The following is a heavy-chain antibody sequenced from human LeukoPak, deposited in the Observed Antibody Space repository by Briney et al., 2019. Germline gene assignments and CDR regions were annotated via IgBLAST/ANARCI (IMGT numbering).Heavy chain of an antibody. J-gene: IGHJ4*02. CDR1: GFTFDDYA. CDR3: ARLDSSGWAY. V-gene: IGHV3-9*01. CDR2: ISWNSGSI. Sequence: SLRLSCAASGFTFDDYAMHWVRQAPGKGLEWVSGISWNSGSIGYADSVKGRFTISRDTAKNSLYLQMNSLRAEDTAVYYCARLDSSGWAYWGQGTLVTVSS. D-gene: IGHD6-19*01.